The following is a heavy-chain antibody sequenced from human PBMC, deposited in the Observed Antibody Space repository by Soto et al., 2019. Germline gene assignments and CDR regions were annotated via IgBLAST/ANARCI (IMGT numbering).Heavy chain of an antibody. D-gene: IGHD3-22*01. J-gene: IGHJ6*02. CDR1: GGTFSSYA. CDR3: ARAQVVITSRDYYYYGMDV. Sequence: SVKVSCKACGGTFSSYAISWVRQAPGQGLEWMGGIIPIFGTANYAQKFQGRATITADESTSTAYMELSSLRSEATAVYYCARAQVVITSRDYYYYGMDVWGQGTTVTVSS. V-gene: IGHV1-69*13. CDR2: IIPIFGTA.